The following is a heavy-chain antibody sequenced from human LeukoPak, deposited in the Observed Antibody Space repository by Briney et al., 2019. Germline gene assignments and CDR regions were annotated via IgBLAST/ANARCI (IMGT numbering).Heavy chain of an antibody. Sequence: GGSLRLSCAVSGITLSNYGMSWVRQAPGKGLEWVAGISDSGGSTNYADSVKGRFTISRDNSKNTLYLQMNSLRAEDTAVYYCAKDPQGYCSSTSCYPVDYWGQGTLVTVSS. J-gene: IGHJ4*02. D-gene: IGHD2-2*01. CDR3: AKDPQGYCSSTSCYPVDY. V-gene: IGHV3-23*01. CDR1: GITLSNYG. CDR2: ISDSGGST.